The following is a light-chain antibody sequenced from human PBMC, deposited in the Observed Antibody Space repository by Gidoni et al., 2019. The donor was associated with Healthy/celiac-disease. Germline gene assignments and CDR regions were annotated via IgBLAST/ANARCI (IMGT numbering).Light chain of an antibody. CDR3: QQYNNWPPPIT. CDR1: QSVSSN. CDR2: GAS. V-gene: IGKV3D-15*01. J-gene: IGKJ5*01. Sequence: EFVMTQSPATLSVSPGERATLPCRASQSVSSNLSWFQQKPGQAPRLLIYGASTRATGIPARFSGSGSGTDFTLTISSLQSEDFAVYYCQQYNNWPPPITFGQGTRLEIK.